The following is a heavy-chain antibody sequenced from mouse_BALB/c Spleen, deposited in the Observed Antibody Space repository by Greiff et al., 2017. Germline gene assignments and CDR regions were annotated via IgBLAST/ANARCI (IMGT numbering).Heavy chain of an antibody. D-gene: IGHD1-2*01. CDR1: GFTFTDYY. CDR3: ARVTTATAWFAY. V-gene: IGHV7-3*02. Sequence: EVKLVESGGGLVQPGGSLRLSCATSGFTFTDYYMSWVRQPPGKALEWLGFIRNKANGYTTEYSASVKGRFTISRDNSQSILYLQMNTLRAEDSATYYCARVTTATAWFAYWGQGTRVTVAA. CDR2: IRNKANGYTT. J-gene: IGHJ3*01.